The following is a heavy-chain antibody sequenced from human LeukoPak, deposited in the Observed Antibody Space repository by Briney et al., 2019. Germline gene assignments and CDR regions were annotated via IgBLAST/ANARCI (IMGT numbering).Heavy chain of an antibody. Sequence: ASVKVSCKASGYTFTGYYMHWVRQAPGQGLEWMGWINPSSGGTEHAQKFQGRVTMTGDTSISTAYMELSRLRSDDTAVYYCARDRGSSWYVDYWGQGTLVTVSS. CDR2: INPSSGGT. V-gene: IGHV1-2*02. CDR1: GYTFTGYY. D-gene: IGHD6-13*01. CDR3: ARDRGSSWYVDY. J-gene: IGHJ4*02.